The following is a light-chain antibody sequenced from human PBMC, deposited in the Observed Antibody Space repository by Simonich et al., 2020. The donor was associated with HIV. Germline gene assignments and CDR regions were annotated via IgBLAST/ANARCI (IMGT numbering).Light chain of an antibody. V-gene: IGKV4-1*01. J-gene: IGKJ2*01. Sequence: DIVMTQSQDSLSVSLGESATFNCKSSQSVLYSSNNKNYLAWYQQKPGQPPTLLIYWASTRESGVPDRFSGSGSGTDFTLTISSLQAEDVAVYYCQQYYSTPYTFGQGTKLEIK. CDR1: QSVLYSSNNKNY. CDR3: QQYYSTPYT. CDR2: WAS.